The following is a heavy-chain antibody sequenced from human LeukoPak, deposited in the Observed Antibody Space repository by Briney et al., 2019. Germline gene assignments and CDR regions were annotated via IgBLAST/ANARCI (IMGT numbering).Heavy chain of an antibody. J-gene: IGHJ4*02. CDR3: ARDWGSIKVITDY. V-gene: IGHV1-18*01. D-gene: IGHD3-16*01. CDR2: ISSNSDNT. CDR1: GYTFTSYG. Sequence: ASVKVSCKATGYTFTSYGIGWVRQAPGQGLEWVGWISSNSDNTNYAQKFQGRVTMTTDTSTSTAYMELRSLRSDDTAVYYCARDWGSIKVITDYWGQGTLVTVPS.